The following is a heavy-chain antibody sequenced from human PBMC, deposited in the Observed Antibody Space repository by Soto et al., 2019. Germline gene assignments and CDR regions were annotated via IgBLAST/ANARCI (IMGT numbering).Heavy chain of an antibody. CDR1: GFTFSSYG. CDR2: IWYDGSNK. V-gene: IGHV3-33*01. Sequence: VQLVESVGGVVQPGRSLRLSCAASGFTFSSYGMHWVRQAPGKGLEWVAVIWYDGSNKYYADSVKGRFTISRDNSKNKLYLQMNSLRAEDTAVYYCARDYGDFIDYWGQGTLVTGSS. J-gene: IGHJ4*02. CDR3: ARDYGDFIDY. D-gene: IGHD4-17*01.